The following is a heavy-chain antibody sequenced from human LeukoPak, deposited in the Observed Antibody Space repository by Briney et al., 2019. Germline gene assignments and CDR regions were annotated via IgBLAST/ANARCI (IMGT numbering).Heavy chain of an antibody. CDR2: ISAYNGNT. Sequence: ASVKVSCKTSGYTFTNYGVSWVRQAPGQGLEWMGWISAYNGNTDYAQKFRGRVTMTQDTSTSTAYMELRSLRSDDTAVYYCARVGGYCTTADCFDYWGQGTLVTVSS. CDR1: GYTFTNYG. CDR3: ARVGGYCTTADCFDY. V-gene: IGHV1-18*01. J-gene: IGHJ4*02. D-gene: IGHD2-8*01.